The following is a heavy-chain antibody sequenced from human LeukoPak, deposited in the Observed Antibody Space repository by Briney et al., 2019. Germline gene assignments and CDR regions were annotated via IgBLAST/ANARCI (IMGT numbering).Heavy chain of an antibody. V-gene: IGHV1-18*01. J-gene: IGHJ1*01. D-gene: IGHD3-3*01. CDR3: ARDVSDFWSGYPEYFQH. Sequence: ASVKVSCKASGYTFTSYGISWVRQAPGQGLEWMGWISAYNGNTNYAQKLQGRVTMTTDTSTSTAHMELRSLRSDDTAVYYCARDVSDFWSGYPEYFQHWGQGTLVTVSS. CDR2: ISAYNGNT. CDR1: GYTFTSYG.